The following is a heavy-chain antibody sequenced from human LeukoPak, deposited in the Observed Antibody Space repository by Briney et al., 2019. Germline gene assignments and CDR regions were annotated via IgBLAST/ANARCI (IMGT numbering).Heavy chain of an antibody. V-gene: IGHV3-15*01. J-gene: IGHJ3*02. Sequence: GGSLRLSCAASGFTFSNAWMSWVHQAPGKGLEWVGRIKSKTDGGTTDYAAPVKGRFTISRDDSKNTLYLQMNSLKTEDTAVYYCTTGIAVAGIDAFDIWGQGTMVTVSS. CDR3: TTGIAVAGIDAFDI. CDR2: IKSKTDGGTT. D-gene: IGHD6-19*01. CDR1: GFTFSNAW.